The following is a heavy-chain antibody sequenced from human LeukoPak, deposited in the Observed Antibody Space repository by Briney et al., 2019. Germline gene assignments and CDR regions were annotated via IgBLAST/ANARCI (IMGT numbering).Heavy chain of an antibody. J-gene: IGHJ1*01. Sequence: GESLKISCKGSGYSFTSYWIGWVRQMPGKGLEWMGVIYPDDSDTRYSPSFQGQVTIPADKSISTAYLQWSSLKASDTAMYYCASRTVAGQGYFQHWGQGTLVTVSS. V-gene: IGHV5-51*01. CDR1: GYSFTSYW. D-gene: IGHD6-19*01. CDR3: ASRTVAGQGYFQH. CDR2: IYPDDSDT.